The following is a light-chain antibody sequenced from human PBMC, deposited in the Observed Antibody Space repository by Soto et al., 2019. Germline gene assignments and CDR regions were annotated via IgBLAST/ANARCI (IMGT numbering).Light chain of an antibody. CDR3: QQYDNLPIT. CDR1: QDISNS. Sequence: IQMTQSPSSLSASVGDRVTITCQASQDISNSLNWYQQKPGKAPKLLIYDASNLQTGVPSRFGGSGSGTDFTFTISSLQPEDFATYYCQQYDNLPITFGQGTRLDIK. CDR2: DAS. V-gene: IGKV1-33*01. J-gene: IGKJ5*01.